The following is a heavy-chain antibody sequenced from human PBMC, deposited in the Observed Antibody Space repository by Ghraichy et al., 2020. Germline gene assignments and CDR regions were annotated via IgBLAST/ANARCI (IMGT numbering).Heavy chain of an antibody. Sequence: GGSLRLSCVGSGFTFSSYNMNWVRQSPGKGLEWVSYITSTSRSIFYAYSVKGRFTISRDNAKNSLSLQMNSLRDEDTAVYYCARASRVVRFYYYDGMDVWGQGTTVTVSS. CDR2: ITSTSRSI. V-gene: IGHV3-48*02. D-gene: IGHD2-21*01. J-gene: IGHJ6*02. CDR3: ARASRVVRFYYYDGMDV. CDR1: GFTFSSYN.